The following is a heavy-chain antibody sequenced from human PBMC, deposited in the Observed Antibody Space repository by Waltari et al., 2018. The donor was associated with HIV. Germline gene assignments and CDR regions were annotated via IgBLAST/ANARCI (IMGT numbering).Heavy chain of an antibody. Sequence: QVQLQQWGAGLLKPSETLSLTCAVYGWSFSGYYWSWIRRPPGKGLEWIGAINHSGTKNHNPSLESRVTISVDTSKNQFPRKRSSVTAADTAVYYCARRSCISTSCYARARGGMDVWGQGTTVTVSS. J-gene: IGHJ6*02. CDR3: ARRSCISTSCYARARGGMDV. CDR1: GWSFSGYY. V-gene: IGHV4-34*01. CDR2: INHSGTK. D-gene: IGHD2-2*01.